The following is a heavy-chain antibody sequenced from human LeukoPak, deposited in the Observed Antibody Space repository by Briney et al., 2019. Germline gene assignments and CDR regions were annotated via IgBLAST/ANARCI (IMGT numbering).Heavy chain of an antibody. CDR1: GGPISSYY. Sequence: SETLSLTCTVSGGPISSYYWSWIRQPPGKGLEWIGHIYYSGSTNYNPSLKSRVTMSLDTSKNQFSLKLSSVTAADTAVYYCAGGGTYLRYYFDFWGQGTLVTVSS. V-gene: IGHV4-59*08. CDR2: IYYSGST. CDR3: AGGGTYLRYYFDF. J-gene: IGHJ4*02. D-gene: IGHD1-26*01.